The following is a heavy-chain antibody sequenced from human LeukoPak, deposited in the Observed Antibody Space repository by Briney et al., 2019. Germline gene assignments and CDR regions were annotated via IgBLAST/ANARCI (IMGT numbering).Heavy chain of an antibody. V-gene: IGHV4-61*01. CDR1: GGSISSGSYY. Sequence: SETLSLTCTVSGGSISSGSYYWSWIRQPPGKGLEWIGYIYYSGSTNYNPSPKSRVTISVDTSKNQFSLKLSSVTAADTAVYYCARGFGYCSGGSCYAEYYFDYWGQGTLVTVSS. D-gene: IGHD2-15*01. J-gene: IGHJ4*02. CDR2: IYYSGST. CDR3: ARGFGYCSGGSCYAEYYFDY.